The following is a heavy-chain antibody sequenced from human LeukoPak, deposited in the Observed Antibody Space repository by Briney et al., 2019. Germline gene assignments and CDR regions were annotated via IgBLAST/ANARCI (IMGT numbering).Heavy chain of an antibody. CDR1: GFTFSSYW. D-gene: IGHD3-9*01. CDR2: INSDGSST. Sequence: GGSLRLSCAASGFTFSSYWMHWVRQAPGKGLVWVSRINSDGSSTSYADSVKGRFTISRDNAKNTLYLQMNSPRAEDTAVYYCARRMRYFDWLFDYWGQGTLVTVSS. CDR3: ARRMRYFDWLFDY. V-gene: IGHV3-74*01. J-gene: IGHJ4*02.